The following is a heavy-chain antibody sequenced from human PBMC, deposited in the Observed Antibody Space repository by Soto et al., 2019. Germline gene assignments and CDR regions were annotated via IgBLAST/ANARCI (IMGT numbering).Heavy chain of an antibody. CDR3: AREIGTAHPFEY. V-gene: IGHV6-1*01. CDR2: TYYRSKWYN. CDR1: GDSVSSDSAA. Sequence: SQTLSLTCAISGDSVSSDSAAWNWIRQSPSRGLEWLGRTYYRSKWYNDYAVSVRSRITISPDTSKNQFSLQLNSVTPDDTAVYYCAREIGTAHPFEYWGQGTRVTVS. J-gene: IGHJ4*02. D-gene: IGHD1-1*01.